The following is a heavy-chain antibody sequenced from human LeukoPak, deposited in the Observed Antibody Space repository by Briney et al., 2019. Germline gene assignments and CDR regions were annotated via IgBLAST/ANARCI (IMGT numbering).Heavy chain of an antibody. D-gene: IGHD3-16*01. Sequence: SETLSLTCTVSGGSISSYYWSWIRQPPGKGLEWIGYIYYSGTTNYNPSLKSRVTISVDTSKNQFSLNLNSVTAADTAVYYCARGQYERKPWGQGTLVTVSS. CDR1: GGSISSYY. CDR3: ARGQYERKP. V-gene: IGHV4-59*12. CDR2: IYYSGTT. J-gene: IGHJ5*02.